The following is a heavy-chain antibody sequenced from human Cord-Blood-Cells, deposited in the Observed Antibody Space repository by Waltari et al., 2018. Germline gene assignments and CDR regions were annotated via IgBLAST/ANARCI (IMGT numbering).Heavy chain of an antibody. Sequence: QVQLVQSGAEVKKPGSSVKVSCKASGGTFSSYAISWVRQAPGQGLEWMGGIVPIFGTANYAQKLQGRVTITADESTSTAYMELSSLRSEDTPVYYCARGSPLEPSIAAAGIDYWGQGTLVTVSS. CDR2: IVPIFGTA. J-gene: IGHJ4*02. D-gene: IGHD6-13*01. CDR3: ARGSPLEPSIAAAGIDY. V-gene: IGHV1-69*01. CDR1: GGTFSSYA.